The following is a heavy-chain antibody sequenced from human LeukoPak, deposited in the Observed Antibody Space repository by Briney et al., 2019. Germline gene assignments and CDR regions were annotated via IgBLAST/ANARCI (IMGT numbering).Heavy chain of an antibody. CDR3: AREQSYTFDI. V-gene: IGHV3-53*01. J-gene: IGHJ3*02. D-gene: IGHD3-10*01. CDR2: IYSDDST. CDR1: GFTVSSNY. Sequence: GGSLRLSCAASGFTVSSNYMSWVRQAPGKGLEWVSIIYSDDSTYYADSVKGRFTISRDNSKNTLYLQMNSLRAEDTAVYYCAREQSYTFDIWGQGTMVTVSS.